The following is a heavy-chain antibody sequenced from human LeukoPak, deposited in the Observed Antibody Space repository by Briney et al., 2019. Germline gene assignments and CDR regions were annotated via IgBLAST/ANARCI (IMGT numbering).Heavy chain of an antibody. CDR3: ASRPRGTYFFDH. Sequence: PGGSLRLSCAASGFTFSSYGMHWVRQAPGKGLEWVAVISYDGSNKCNVDSVKGRFTISRDNAKNTLYLQMNSLTAEDTAVYYCASRPRGTYFFDHWGQGTLVTVSS. V-gene: IGHV3-30*03. D-gene: IGHD3-16*01. J-gene: IGHJ4*02. CDR2: ISYDGSNK. CDR1: GFTFSSYG.